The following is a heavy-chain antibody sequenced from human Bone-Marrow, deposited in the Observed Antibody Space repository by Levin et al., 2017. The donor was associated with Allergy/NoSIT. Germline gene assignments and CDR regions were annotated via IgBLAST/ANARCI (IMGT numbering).Heavy chain of an antibody. CDR3: ARDFLWRDGNKHWDYYFDY. D-gene: IGHD5-24*01. Sequence: GSLRLSCNVSGVAISDYYWNWIRQPAGKGLEWIGRVHTSGSTNYSPSFKGRVSLSVDTSKNQFSLRLASVTAADTAIYYCARDFLWRDGNKHWDYYFDYWGQGTLVAVSS. J-gene: IGHJ4*02. V-gene: IGHV4-4*07. CDR1: GVAISDYY. CDR2: VHTSGST.